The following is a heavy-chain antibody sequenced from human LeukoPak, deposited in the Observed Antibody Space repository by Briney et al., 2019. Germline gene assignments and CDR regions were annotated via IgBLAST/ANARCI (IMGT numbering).Heavy chain of an antibody. CDR3: TYASG. J-gene: IGHJ4*02. Sequence: TGGSLRLSCAASGFTFSGSAMHWVRQAPGKGLEWVALIRYDGSNKYYADSVKGRFTISRDNSKNTLYLQMNSLRADDTGVYYCTYASGWGQGTLVTVSS. CDR2: IRYDGSNK. CDR1: GFTFSGSA. V-gene: IGHV3-30*02.